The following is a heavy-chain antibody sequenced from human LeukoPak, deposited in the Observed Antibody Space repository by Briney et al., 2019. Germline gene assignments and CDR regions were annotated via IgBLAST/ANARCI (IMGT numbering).Heavy chain of an antibody. Sequence: PSQTLSLTCTVSGGSISSGGYYWSWIRQHPGKGLEWIAYIYYSGSTNYNPSLKSRVTISVDTSKNQFSLKLSSVTAADTAVYYCARRIAAADAFDYWGQGTLVTVSS. D-gene: IGHD6-13*01. CDR2: IYYSGST. CDR3: ARRIAAADAFDY. V-gene: IGHV4-31*03. J-gene: IGHJ4*02. CDR1: GGSISSGGYY.